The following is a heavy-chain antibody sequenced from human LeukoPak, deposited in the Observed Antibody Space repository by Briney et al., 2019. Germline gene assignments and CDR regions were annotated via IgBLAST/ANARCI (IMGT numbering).Heavy chain of an antibody. V-gene: IGHV3-33*01. D-gene: IGHD1-26*01. CDR3: ARGPEWELLYFDY. Sequence: GRSLRLSCAASGFTFSSYGMHWVRQAPGKGLEWVAVIWYDGSNKYYADSVKGRFTISRDNSKSTLYLQMNSLRAEDTAVYYCARGPEWELLYFDYWGQGTLVTVSS. CDR2: IWYDGSNK. CDR1: GFTFSSYG. J-gene: IGHJ4*02.